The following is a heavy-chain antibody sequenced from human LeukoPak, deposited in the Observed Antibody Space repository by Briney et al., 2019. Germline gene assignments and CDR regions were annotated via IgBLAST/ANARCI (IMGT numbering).Heavy chain of an antibody. CDR2: IGDSGGST. CDR3: AKGGIMQSNSPGLQYFDL. CDR1: GFTFSSYA. V-gene: IGHV3-23*01. Sequence: PGGSLRLSCAASGFTFSSYAMSWVRQAPGKGLEWVSVIGDSGGSTYYADSVKGRFTISRDNSKNTLYLQMNSLRAEDTAVYYCAKGGIMQSNSPGLQYFDLWGRGTLVSVSS. J-gene: IGHJ2*01. D-gene: IGHD3-16*01.